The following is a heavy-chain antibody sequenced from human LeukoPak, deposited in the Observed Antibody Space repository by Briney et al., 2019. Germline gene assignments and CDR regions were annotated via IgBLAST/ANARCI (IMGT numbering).Heavy chain of an antibody. D-gene: IGHD3-10*01. CDR1: GYSFSGNY. CDR3: ARSSGGSGRWGDNWFDP. J-gene: IGHJ5*02. Sequence: ASVTVSCKASGYSFSGNYIHWVRQAPEQGLEWMGWINPKTGSTNYAEKFQGRVTMTRDTSISTCYMELSRLRSDDVAVYYCARSSGGSGRWGDNWFDPWGQGTLVIVSS. CDR2: INPKTGST. V-gene: IGHV1-2*02.